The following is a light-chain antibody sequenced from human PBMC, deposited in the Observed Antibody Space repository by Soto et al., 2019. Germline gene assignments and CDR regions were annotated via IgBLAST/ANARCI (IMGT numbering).Light chain of an antibody. CDR3: QLWDSRSDRFV. CDR1: ALPKQY. CDR2: KDS. Sequence: SYELTQPPSVSVSPGQTARITCSGDALPKQYAYWYQQKPGQAPVLVIYKDSERPSGIPERFSGSSSGTTVTLTISGVQAEDEADYYCQLWDSRSDRFVFGTGTKVTVL. J-gene: IGLJ1*01. V-gene: IGLV3-25*02.